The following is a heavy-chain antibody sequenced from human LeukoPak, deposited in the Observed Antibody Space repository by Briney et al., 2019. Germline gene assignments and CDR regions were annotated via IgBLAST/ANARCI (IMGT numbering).Heavy chain of an antibody. CDR1: GFTFSSYA. D-gene: IGHD6-19*01. Sequence: GGSLRLSCAASGFTFSSYAMSWVRQAPGKGLEWVSAISGSGGSTYYADSVKGRFTISRDNSKNTLYLQMNSLRAEDTAVYYCAKDYAVLGGVWLAPTAFDIWGQGTVVTVSS. J-gene: IGHJ3*02. V-gene: IGHV3-23*01. CDR3: AKDYAVLGGVWLAPTAFDI. CDR2: ISGSGGST.